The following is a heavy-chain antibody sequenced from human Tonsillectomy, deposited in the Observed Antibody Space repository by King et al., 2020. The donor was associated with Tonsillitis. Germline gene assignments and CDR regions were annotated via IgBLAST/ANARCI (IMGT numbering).Heavy chain of an antibody. CDR3: AREASTHYYYYGMDV. D-gene: IGHD2-2*01. Sequence: QLQESGPGLVKPSETLSLTCTVSGGSISSYYWSWIRPPAGKGLEWIGRIYSSGSTNYNPSLKSRVTMSVDTSKNQFSLKLSSVTAADTAVYYCAREASTHYYYYGMDVWGQGTTVTVSS. CDR2: IYSSGST. J-gene: IGHJ6*02. V-gene: IGHV4-4*07. CDR1: GGSISSYY.